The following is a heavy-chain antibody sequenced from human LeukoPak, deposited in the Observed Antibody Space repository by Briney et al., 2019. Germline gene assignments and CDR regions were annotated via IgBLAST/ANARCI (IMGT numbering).Heavy chain of an antibody. V-gene: IGHV1-2*02. D-gene: IGHD3-3*01. Sequence: AAVKVSCKASGYTFTDYYIQGVRQAPGQGLEWMGWINPNSGGTNYAQKFQGRVTMTRDTSISTAYMELSRLRSDDTAVYYCARAIQIYDSEVWGPGGPVTVSS. J-gene: IGHJ6*01. CDR1: GYTFTDYY. CDR3: ARAIQIYDSEV. CDR2: INPNSGGT.